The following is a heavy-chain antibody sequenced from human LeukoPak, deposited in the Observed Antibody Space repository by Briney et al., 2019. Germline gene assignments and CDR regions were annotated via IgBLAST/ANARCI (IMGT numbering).Heavy chain of an antibody. D-gene: IGHD2-21*01. J-gene: IGHJ2*01. CDR2: IYSGGST. CDR3: ARVTPHIVVVSEWYFDL. Sequence: GGSLRLSCAASGFTVSSNYMSWVRQAPGKGLEWVSVIYSGGSTYYADSVKGRFTISRDNSKNTLYLQMNSLRAEDTAVYYCARVTPHIVVVSEWYFDLWGRGTLVTVSS. CDR1: GFTVSSNY. V-gene: IGHV3-66*01.